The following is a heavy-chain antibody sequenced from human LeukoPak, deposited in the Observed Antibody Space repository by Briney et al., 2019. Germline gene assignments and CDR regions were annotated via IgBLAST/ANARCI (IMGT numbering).Heavy chain of an antibody. Sequence: GGSLRLSCAASGFSFNTYAMSWVRQAPGKGLEWVTAISNTGGSTYYADSVKGRFTISRDKSKNTLSLQMNSLRAEDTAVYYCAQQVGYCSSGSCYFTYWGQGTLVTVSS. CDR1: GFSFNTYA. CDR2: ISNTGGST. V-gene: IGHV3-23*01. D-gene: IGHD2-15*01. J-gene: IGHJ1*01. CDR3: AQQVGYCSSGSCYFTY.